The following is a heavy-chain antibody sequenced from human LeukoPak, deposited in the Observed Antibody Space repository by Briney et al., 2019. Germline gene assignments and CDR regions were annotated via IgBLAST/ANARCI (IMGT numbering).Heavy chain of an antibody. D-gene: IGHD6-13*01. CDR1: GGSFSGYY. CDR3: ARGRDSSSWYHSHFDY. J-gene: IGHJ4*02. CDR2: INHSGST. V-gene: IGHV4-34*01. Sequence: SETLSLTCAAYGGSFSGYYWSWIRQPPGKGLEWIGEINHSGSTNYNPSLKSRVTISVDTSKNQFSLKLSSVTAADTAVYYCARGRDSSSWYHSHFDYWGQGTLVTVSS.